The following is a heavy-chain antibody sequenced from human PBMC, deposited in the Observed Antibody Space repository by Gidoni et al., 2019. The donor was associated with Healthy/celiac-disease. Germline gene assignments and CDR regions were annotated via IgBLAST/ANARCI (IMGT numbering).Heavy chain of an antibody. J-gene: IGHJ4*02. Sequence: EVQLVQSGAEVKKPGESLRISCKGSGYSFTSYWISWVRQMPGQGLEWMGRIDPSDSYTNYSPSFQGHVTISADKSISTAYLQWSSLKASDTAMYYCARHGKDFWSGYGEGPFDYWGQGTLVTVSS. CDR1: GYSFTSYW. V-gene: IGHV5-10-1*03. D-gene: IGHD3-3*01. CDR3: ARHGKDFWSGYGEGPFDY. CDR2: IDPSDSYT.